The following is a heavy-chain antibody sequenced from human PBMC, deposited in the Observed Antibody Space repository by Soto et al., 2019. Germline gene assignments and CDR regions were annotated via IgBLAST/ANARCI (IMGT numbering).Heavy chain of an antibody. CDR3: ARETTGYCSSTSCNFDY. D-gene: IGHD2-2*01. CDR2: ISPSGGST. Sequence: GASVKVSCKASGYTFTSYGISWVRQAPGQGLEWMGMISPSGGSTNYAQKFQGRVTMTRDTSTSTVYMELSSLRSEDTAVYYCARETTGYCSSTSCNFDYWGQGTLVTVSS. V-gene: IGHV1-46*03. CDR1: GYTFTSYG. J-gene: IGHJ4*02.